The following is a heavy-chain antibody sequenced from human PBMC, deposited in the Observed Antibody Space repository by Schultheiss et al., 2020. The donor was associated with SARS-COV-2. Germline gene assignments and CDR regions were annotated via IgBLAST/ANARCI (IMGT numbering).Heavy chain of an antibody. Sequence: SETLSLTCTVSGGSISSYYWSWIRQPPGKGLEWIGEINHSGSTNYNPSLKSRVTISVDRSKNQFSLKLSSVTAADTAVCYCARRSSSKPHDYWGQGTLVTVSS. CDR2: INHSGST. D-gene: IGHD6-13*01. CDR1: GGSISSYY. V-gene: IGHV4-34*01. CDR3: ARRSSSKPHDY. J-gene: IGHJ4*02.